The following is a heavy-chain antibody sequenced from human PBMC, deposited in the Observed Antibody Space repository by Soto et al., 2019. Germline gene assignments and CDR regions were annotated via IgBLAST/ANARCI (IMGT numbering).Heavy chain of an antibody. D-gene: IGHD6-25*01. J-gene: IGHJ1*01. CDR3: AKDRLAGNSAY. CDR1: GFTFNNYA. Sequence: WGSLRLSCAASGFTFNNYAMNWVRQAPGMGLEWVATISNTGGGTYYADSVKGRFTISRDNSKNTLYLQMSSLRVEDTAVYYCAKDRLAGNSAYWGQGTQVPVSP. V-gene: IGHV3-23*01. CDR2: ISNTGGGT.